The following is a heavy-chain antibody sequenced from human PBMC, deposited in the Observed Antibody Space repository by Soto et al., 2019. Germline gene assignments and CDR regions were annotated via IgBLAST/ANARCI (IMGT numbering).Heavy chain of an antibody. CDR3: ARDGDGSGRHYEY. J-gene: IGHJ4*02. CDR2: ISCNNGDA. CDR1: GYTFTNYG. D-gene: IGHD3-10*01. Sequence: QVQLVQTGAEVKEPGASVKVSCKASGYTFTNYGISWVWQAPGQGLEWMGWISCNNGDANYVQSLRGRVTMPTDTSTSSVDMELRSLRADDTAVYYCARDGDGSGRHYEYWGQGTLVTVSS. V-gene: IGHV1-18*01.